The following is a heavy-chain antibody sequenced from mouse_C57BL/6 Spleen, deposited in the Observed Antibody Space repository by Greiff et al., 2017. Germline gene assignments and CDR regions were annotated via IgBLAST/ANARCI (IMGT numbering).Heavy chain of an antibody. CDR3: ARKSYDYYGYAMDY. CDR2: IWTGGGT. Sequence: VQLQQSGPGLVAPSQSLSITCTVSGFSLTSYAISWVRQPPGKGLEWLGVIWTGGGTNYNPALKSRLSISKDNSKSQVFLKMSSLQTDDTARYYCARKSYDYYGYAMDYWGQGTSVTVSS. CDR1: GFSLTSYA. J-gene: IGHJ4*01. V-gene: IGHV2-9-1*01. D-gene: IGHD1-1*01.